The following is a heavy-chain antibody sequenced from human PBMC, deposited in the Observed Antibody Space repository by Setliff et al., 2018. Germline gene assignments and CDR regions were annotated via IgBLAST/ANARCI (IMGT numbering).Heavy chain of an antibody. CDR2: IHPWGGSSEST. Sequence: KPSETLSLTCAVSGGPTIGYYWTWIRQAPGKGLEWIGYIHPWGGSSESTNYSPSLKSRSTITLDKSKRQFSLKLTSVTVADTAVYYCARGLHSGTYWGTRPLGLDYWGQGSLVTVSS. J-gene: IGHJ4*02. CDR3: ARGLHSGTYWGTRPLGLDY. CDR1: GGPTIGYY. D-gene: IGHD1-26*01. V-gene: IGHV4-59*08.